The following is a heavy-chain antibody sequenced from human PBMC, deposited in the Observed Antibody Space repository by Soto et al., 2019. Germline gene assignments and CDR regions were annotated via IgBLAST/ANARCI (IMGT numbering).Heavy chain of an antibody. CDR3: ASHLTGSNYGQGRHGYYYYGMDV. CDR2: INPSGGST. Sequence: GASVKVSCKASGYTFTSCYMHWVRQAPGQGLEWMGIINPSGGSTSYAQKFQGRVTMTRDTSTSTVYMELSSLRSEDTAVYYCASHLTGSNYGQGRHGYYYYGMDVWGQGTTVTVSS. V-gene: IGHV1-46*01. J-gene: IGHJ6*02. CDR1: GYTFTSCY. D-gene: IGHD4-4*01.